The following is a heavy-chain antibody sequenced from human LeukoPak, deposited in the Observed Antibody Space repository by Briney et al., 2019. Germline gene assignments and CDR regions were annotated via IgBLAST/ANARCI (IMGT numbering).Heavy chain of an antibody. CDR3: AKVGYCSSTSCYGMDY. Sequence: GGFLRLSCAASGFTFDDYAMHWVRQAPGKGLEWVSGISWNSGSIGYADSVKGRFTISRDNAKNSLYLQMNSLRAEDTALYYCAKVGYCSSTSCYGMDYWGQGTLVTVSS. D-gene: IGHD2-2*01. CDR1: GFTFDDYA. J-gene: IGHJ4*02. V-gene: IGHV3-9*01. CDR2: ISWNSGSI.